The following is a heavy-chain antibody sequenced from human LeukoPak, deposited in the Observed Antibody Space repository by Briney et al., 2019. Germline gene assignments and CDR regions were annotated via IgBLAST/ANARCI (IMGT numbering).Heavy chain of an antibody. CDR3: AVAVAGIRYWYFDL. Sequence: SVKVSCKASGFTFTSSAVQWVRQARGQRLEWIGLIVVGSGNTNYAQKFQERVTITRDMSTSTAYMELSSLRSEDTAVYYCAVAVAGIRYWYFDLWGRGTLVTVSS. D-gene: IGHD6-19*01. CDR2: IVVGSGNT. J-gene: IGHJ2*01. CDR1: GFTFTSSA. V-gene: IGHV1-58*01.